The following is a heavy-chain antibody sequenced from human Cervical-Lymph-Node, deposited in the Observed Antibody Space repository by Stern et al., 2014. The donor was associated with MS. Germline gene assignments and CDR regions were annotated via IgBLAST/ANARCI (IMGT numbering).Heavy chain of an antibody. CDR3: ARERGYYETSGYYAMKDGY. CDR2: ISAYNGHT. CDR1: GYTFTSYG. Sequence: VQLEESGAEVKKPGASVKVSCKASGYTFTSYGISWVRQAPGQGLEYMGWISAYNGHTNYAQRFQGRVALTTDTSTTTAYMELRSLRSDDTAVYYCARERGYYETSGYYAMKDGYWGQGTPVTVSS. D-gene: IGHD3-22*01. V-gene: IGHV1-18*01. J-gene: IGHJ4*02.